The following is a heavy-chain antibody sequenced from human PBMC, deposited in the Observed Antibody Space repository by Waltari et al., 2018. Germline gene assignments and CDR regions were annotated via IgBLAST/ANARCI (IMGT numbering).Heavy chain of an antibody. V-gene: IGHV1-69-2*01. CDR1: GYIFTDYY. D-gene: IGHD3-3*01. CDR3: ANSMSGPRVQ. Sequence: EAQLIQSGAQVKSPGATVKVSCKAFGYIFTDYYMHWMQQVPGKGPEWMARLDTEKGATEFADRCQGRLTVTADTSTDTAYMELSGLTSEDTATYYCANSMSGPRVQWGQGTQVTVSP. CDR2: LDTEKGAT. J-gene: IGHJ4*02.